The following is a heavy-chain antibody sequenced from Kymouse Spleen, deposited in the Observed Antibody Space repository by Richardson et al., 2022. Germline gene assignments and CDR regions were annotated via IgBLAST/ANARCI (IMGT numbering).Heavy chain of an antibody. D-gene: IGHD3-10*01. J-gene: IGHJ6*02. V-gene: IGHV4-31*03. CDR2: IYYSGST. CDR3: ARDQGTMVRGVMVYYYYGMDV. Sequence: QVQLQESGPGLVKPSQTLSLTCTVSGGSISSGGYYWSWIRQHPGKGLEWIGYIYYSGSTYYNPSLKSRVTISVDTSKNQFSLKLSSVTAADTAVYYCARDQGTMVRGVMVYYYYGMDVWGQGTTVTVSS. CDR1: GGSISSGGYY.